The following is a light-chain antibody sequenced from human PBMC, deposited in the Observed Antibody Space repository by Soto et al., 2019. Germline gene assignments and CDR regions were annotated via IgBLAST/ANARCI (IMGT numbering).Light chain of an antibody. CDR1: QSVSSSY. Sequence: EIVLTQSPGTLSLSPGERATLSCRASQSVSSSYLDWYQQKPGQAPRLLIYGASSRATGIPDSFSGSGSATDFTLTISRLEPEDFAMYYCQQYGRSPITFGQGTRLEI. CDR2: GAS. J-gene: IGKJ5*01. CDR3: QQYGRSPIT. V-gene: IGKV3-20*01.